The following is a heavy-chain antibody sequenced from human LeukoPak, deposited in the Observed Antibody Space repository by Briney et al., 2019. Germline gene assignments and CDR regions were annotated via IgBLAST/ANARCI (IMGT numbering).Heavy chain of an antibody. CDR3: ARDFYSRGWYYGMDV. Sequence: PGGSLRLSCAASGFTFSSYEMKWVREAPGKGLEWISYIVSSSSTISYADSVKGRFTISRDNAKNSLYLQINSLRAEDTAVYYCARDFYSRGWYYGMDVWGQGTTDTVFS. V-gene: IGHV3-48*03. J-gene: IGHJ6*02. CDR2: IVSSSSTI. CDR1: GFTFSSYE. D-gene: IGHD6-19*01.